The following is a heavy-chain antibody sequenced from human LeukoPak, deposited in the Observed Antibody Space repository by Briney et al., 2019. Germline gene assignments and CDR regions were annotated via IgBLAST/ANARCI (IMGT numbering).Heavy chain of an antibody. CDR2: ISSSSSYI. D-gene: IGHD6-13*01. V-gene: IGHV3-21*01. Sequence: GGSLRLSCAASGFTFSSYYMTWVRQAPGKGLEWVSSISSSSSYIYYADSVKGRFTISRDNSKNSLYLQMNTLTAEDTAVYYCARDGGSLYSSSWLNWFDPWGQGTLVTVSS. CDR1: GFTFSSYY. J-gene: IGHJ5*02. CDR3: ARDGGSLYSSSWLNWFDP.